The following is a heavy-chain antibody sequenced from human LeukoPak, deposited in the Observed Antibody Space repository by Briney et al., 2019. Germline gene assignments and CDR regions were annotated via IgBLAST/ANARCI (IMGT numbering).Heavy chain of an antibody. J-gene: IGHJ4*02. CDR3: ARTKSGTVTTLEFDY. CDR2: INHSGST. CDR1: GGSTRSSSVY. Sequence: SETLSLTCTVSGGSTRSSSVYWSWIRQPPGKGLEWIGEINHSGSTNYNPSLKSRVTISVDTSKNQFSLKLSSVTAADTAVYYCARTKSGTVTTLEFDYWGQGTLVTVSS. D-gene: IGHD4-17*01. V-gene: IGHV4-39*07.